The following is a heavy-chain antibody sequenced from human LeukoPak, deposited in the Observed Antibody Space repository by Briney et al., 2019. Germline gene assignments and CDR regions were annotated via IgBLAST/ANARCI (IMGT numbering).Heavy chain of an antibody. CDR3: ARDVELLWSGESSGIWFDP. CDR1: GYTFTGYY. D-gene: IGHD3-10*01. V-gene: IGHV1-2*02. Sequence: ASVKVSCEASGYTFTGYYMHWVRPAPEQGGEWMGWINPNCGGTNYAQKFQGRVTMTKDTSISTAYMELSRLRSDDTAVYYCARDVELLWSGESSGIWFDPWGQGALVTVSS. CDR2: INPNCGGT. J-gene: IGHJ5*02.